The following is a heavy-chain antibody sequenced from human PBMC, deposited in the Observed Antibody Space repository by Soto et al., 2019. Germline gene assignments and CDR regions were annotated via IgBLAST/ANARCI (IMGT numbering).Heavy chain of an antibody. V-gene: IGHV3-20*04. CDR1: GFPFDDYG. Sequence: GGSLRLSCAASGFPFDDYGRSWVRQAPGKGLEWVSGINRDGGSTGYADSVKGRFPISRDNAKNSLYLQMNSLRDEDTAVYYCARGLYYYDSRGYWGYWGQGTLVTVS. D-gene: IGHD3-22*01. J-gene: IGHJ4*02. CDR2: INRDGGST. CDR3: ARGLYYYDSRGYWGY.